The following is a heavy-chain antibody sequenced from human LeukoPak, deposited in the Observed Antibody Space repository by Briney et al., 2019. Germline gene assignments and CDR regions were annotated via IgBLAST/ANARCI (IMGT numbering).Heavy chain of an antibody. CDR3: ARADYYDSRGYTLLGDY. CDR2: ISGYNGNT. D-gene: IGHD3-22*01. V-gene: IGHV1-18*04. CDR1: GYTFTSYY. J-gene: IGHJ4*02. Sequence: ASVKVSCKASGYTFTSYYMHWVRQAPGQGLEWMGWISGYNGNTNYAQKVQGRVTVTTDTSTNTAFLELRLLTSDDTAVYYCARADYYDSRGYTLLGDYWGQGTLITVSS.